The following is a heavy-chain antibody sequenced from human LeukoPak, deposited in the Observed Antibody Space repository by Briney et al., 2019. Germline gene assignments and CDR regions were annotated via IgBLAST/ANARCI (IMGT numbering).Heavy chain of an antibody. CDR2: ISSNGGST. CDR1: GFTFSSYA. V-gene: IGHV3-64*01. J-gene: IGHJ4*02. D-gene: IGHD2-15*01. CDR3: ARDRCSGGSCYSGIFDY. Sequence: GGSLRLSCAASGFTFSSYAMHWVRQAPGKGLEYVSAISSNGGSTYYANSVKGRFTISRDNSKNMLYLQMGSLRAEDMAVYYCARDRCSGGSCYSGIFDYWGQGTLVTVSS.